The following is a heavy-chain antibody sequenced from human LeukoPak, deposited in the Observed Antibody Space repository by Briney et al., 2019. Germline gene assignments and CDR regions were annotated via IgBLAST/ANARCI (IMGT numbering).Heavy chain of an antibody. Sequence: RGSLRLSCAASGFTFSLYSMNWVRQAPGKGLEWISSISSSSRSMYYTDSVKGRFTISRDNAQNSLYLQMSSLRAEDTAVYYCARDSTNMDVWGKGTTVTVSS. CDR2: ISSSSRSM. J-gene: IGHJ6*03. V-gene: IGHV3-21*01. CDR3: ARDSTNMDV. D-gene: IGHD2-2*01. CDR1: GFTFSLYS.